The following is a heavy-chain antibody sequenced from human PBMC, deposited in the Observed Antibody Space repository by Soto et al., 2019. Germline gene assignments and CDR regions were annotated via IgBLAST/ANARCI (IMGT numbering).Heavy chain of an antibody. V-gene: IGHV1-18*01. CDR3: ARDSPLKYSSGWYRADY. CDR1: GYPFTHYG. Sequence: ASVKVSCKSSGYPFTHYGITWVRQAPGQGLEWMGWISPFNGNTNYGQTLQGRVTLTTDTSTSTAYMELRSLRSDDTAVYFCARDSPLKYSSGWYRADYWGQGTLVTVSS. D-gene: IGHD6-19*01. CDR2: ISPFNGNT. J-gene: IGHJ4*02.